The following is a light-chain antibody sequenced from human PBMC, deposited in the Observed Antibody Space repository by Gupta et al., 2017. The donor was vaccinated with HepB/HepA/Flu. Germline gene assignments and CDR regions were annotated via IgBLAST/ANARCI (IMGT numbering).Light chain of an antibody. CDR2: EVS. CDR1: SSDVGSYNL. J-gene: IGLJ2*01. V-gene: IGLV2-23*02. CDR3: CSYAGSRVV. Sequence: QSALTQPASVSGSPGQSITLSCTGTSSDVGSYNLVSWYQQHPGKAPKLMIYEVSKRPSGVSNRFSGSKSGNTASLTISGLQAEDEADYYCCSYAGSRVVFGGGTKLTVL.